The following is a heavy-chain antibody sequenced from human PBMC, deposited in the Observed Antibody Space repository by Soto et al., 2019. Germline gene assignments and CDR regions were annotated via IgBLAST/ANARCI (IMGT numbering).Heavy chain of an antibody. CDR2: IIPIFGTA. Sequence: QVQLVQSGAEVRKPGSSVKVSCKASGGTFSSYAISWVRQAPGQGLEWMGGIIPIFGTANYAQKFQGRVTITADESTSTAYMELSSLRSEYTAVYYCARVFAMVRGVGYYYYGMDVWGQGTTVTVSS. CDR1: GGTFSSYA. CDR3: ARVFAMVRGVGYYYYGMDV. J-gene: IGHJ6*02. V-gene: IGHV1-69*01. D-gene: IGHD3-10*01.